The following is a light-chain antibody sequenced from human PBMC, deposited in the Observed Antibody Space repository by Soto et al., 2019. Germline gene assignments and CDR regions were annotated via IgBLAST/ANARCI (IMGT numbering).Light chain of an antibody. CDR1: QSVSSN. V-gene: IGKV3-15*01. Sequence: EIVMTQSPATLSVSPGERATLSCSASQSVSSNLAWYQQKPGQAPRLLIYGASTRATGSPARFSGSGSGTEFTLTISSLQSEDFAVYYCQQYNNWPPWTFGQGTKVEIK. J-gene: IGKJ1*01. CDR3: QQYNNWPPWT. CDR2: GAS.